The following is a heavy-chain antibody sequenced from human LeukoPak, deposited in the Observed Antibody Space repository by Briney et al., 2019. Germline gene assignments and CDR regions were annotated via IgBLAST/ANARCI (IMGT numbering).Heavy chain of an antibody. CDR2: IRYDGSNK. J-gene: IGHJ3*02. Sequence: PGGSLRLSCAASGFTFSSYGMHWVRQAPGKGLEWVAFIRYDGSNKYYADSVKGRFTISRDNSKNTLYLQMNSLRAEDTAVYYCAKGRGYCSGGSCYPDAFDIWGQGTMVTVSS. CDR3: AKGRGYCSGGSCYPDAFDI. CDR1: GFTFSSYG. D-gene: IGHD2-15*01. V-gene: IGHV3-30*02.